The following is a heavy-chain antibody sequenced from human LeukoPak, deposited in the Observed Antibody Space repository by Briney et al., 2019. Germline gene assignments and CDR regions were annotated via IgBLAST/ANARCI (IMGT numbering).Heavy chain of an antibody. J-gene: IGHJ4*02. D-gene: IGHD6-19*01. Sequence: SETLSLTCTVSGGSISSRSYYWGWIRQPTGKGLEWIGNTYYSGSTFYNPSLKSRVTISVDTSKNQFSLKLSSVTAADTAVYFCARLSSGWYNFDYWGQGTLVIVS. V-gene: IGHV4-39*01. CDR2: TYYSGST. CDR1: GGSISSRSYY. CDR3: ARLSSGWYNFDY.